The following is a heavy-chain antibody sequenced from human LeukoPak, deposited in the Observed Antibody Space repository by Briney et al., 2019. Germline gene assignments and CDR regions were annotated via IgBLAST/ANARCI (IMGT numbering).Heavy chain of an antibody. J-gene: IGHJ5*02. D-gene: IGHD6-13*01. Sequence: PSETLSLTCTVSGGSISSYYWSWIRQPPGKGLEWIGYIYYSGSTNYNPSLKSRVTISVDTSKNQFSLKLSSVTAADTAVYYCARLGIAAAGTPGWFDPWGQGTLVTVSS. CDR3: ARLGIAAAGTPGWFDP. CDR2: IYYSGST. CDR1: GGSISSYY. V-gene: IGHV4-59*08.